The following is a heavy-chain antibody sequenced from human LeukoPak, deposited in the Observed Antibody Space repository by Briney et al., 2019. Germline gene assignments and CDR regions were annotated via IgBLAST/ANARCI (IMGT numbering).Heavy chain of an antibody. D-gene: IGHD3-3*01. J-gene: IGHJ4*02. CDR3: AKDRITIFGVVISGSLGFDY. CDR2: ISGSGGST. CDR1: GFTFSSYA. V-gene: IGHV3-23*01. Sequence: GGSLRLSCAASGFTFSSYAMSWVRQAPGKGLEWVSAISGSGGSTYYADSVKGRFTISRDNSKNTLYLQMNSLRAEDTAVYYCAKDRITIFGVVISGSLGFDYWGQGTLVTVSS.